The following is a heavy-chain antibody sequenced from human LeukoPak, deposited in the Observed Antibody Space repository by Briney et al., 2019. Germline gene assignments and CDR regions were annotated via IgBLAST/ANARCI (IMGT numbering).Heavy chain of an antibody. J-gene: IGHJ4*02. CDR3: AKMSGDCSSTTCSNFDY. CDR1: GFTFSSYE. D-gene: IGHD2-2*01. Sequence: GGSLRLSCAASGFTFSSYEMNWVRQAPGKGLEWVSYISSSGSTIYYADSVKGRFTTSRDNAKNSLYLQMNSLRAEDTAVYYCAKMSGDCSSTTCSNFDYWGQGTLVTVSS. CDR2: ISSSGSTI. V-gene: IGHV3-48*03.